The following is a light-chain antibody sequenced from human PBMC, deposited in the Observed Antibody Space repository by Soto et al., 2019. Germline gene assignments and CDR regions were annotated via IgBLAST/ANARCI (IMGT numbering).Light chain of an antibody. Sequence: QSVLTQPPSASGTPGQRVTLSCSGSSSNIGFNAVNWYQQLPGTAPKLVMHGNSQRPSGVPDRFSGSKSGTSASLAISGLQAEDEADYYCQSYDNSLSGFYVFGTGTKVTVL. CDR1: SSNIGFNA. V-gene: IGLV1-44*01. J-gene: IGLJ1*01. CDR3: QSYDNSLSGFYV. CDR2: GNS.